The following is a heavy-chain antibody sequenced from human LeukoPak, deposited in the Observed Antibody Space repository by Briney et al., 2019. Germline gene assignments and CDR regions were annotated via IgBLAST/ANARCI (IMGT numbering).Heavy chain of an antibody. CDR1: GYSFTSYW. CDR2: IYPGDSDT. V-gene: IGHV5-51*01. CDR3: ARHSSCWDYYYYYMDV. D-gene: IGHD6-19*01. Sequence: GESLKISCKGSGYSFTSYWIGWVRPMPGEGLEWMGIIYPGDSDTRYSPSFQGQVTISADKSNSTAYLQKSSLKASDAALYYCARHSSCWDYYYYYMDVWGKGTRVTVSS. J-gene: IGHJ6*03.